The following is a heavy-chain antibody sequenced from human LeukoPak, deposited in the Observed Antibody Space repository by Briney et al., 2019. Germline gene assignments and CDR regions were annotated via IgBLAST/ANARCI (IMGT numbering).Heavy chain of an antibody. J-gene: IGHJ4*02. Sequence: SETLSLTCTVSGYSIGSGNYWGWIRQTPGKGLEWIASVSQRGNTYYNPSLESRVTISIDTSKNQFSLKVRSVTATDTAVYYCARDPVRLDYNHGYFDYWGQGIMVTVSS. CDR2: VSQRGNT. CDR3: ARDPVRLDYNHGYFDY. V-gene: IGHV4-38-2*02. CDR1: GYSIGSGNY. D-gene: IGHD4-11*01.